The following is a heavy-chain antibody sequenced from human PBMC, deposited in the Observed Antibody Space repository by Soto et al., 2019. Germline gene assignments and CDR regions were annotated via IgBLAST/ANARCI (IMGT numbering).Heavy chain of an antibody. CDR1: GGSISSSSYY. CDR3: ATLRVGRTTDNFDY. J-gene: IGHJ4*02. D-gene: IGHD1-1*01. Sequence: SETLSLTCTVSGGSISSSSYYWGWIRQPPGKGLEWIGSIYYSGSTYYNPSPKSRLTISVDTSKNQFSLKLSSVTAADTAVYYCATLRVGRTTDNFDYWGQGTLVTVSS. V-gene: IGHV4-39*01. CDR2: IYYSGST.